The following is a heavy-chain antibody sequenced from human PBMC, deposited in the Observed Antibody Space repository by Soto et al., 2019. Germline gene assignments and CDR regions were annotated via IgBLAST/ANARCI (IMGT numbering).Heavy chain of an antibody. CDR2: IYYSGST. Sequence: PSETLSLTCTVSGGSISSGGYYWSWIRQHPGKGLEWIGYIYYSGSTYYNPSLKSRVTISVDTSKNQFSLKLSSVTAADTAVYYCARTSGTDYGDYIPFDYCGQRTLVTVSS. CDR3: ARTSGTDYGDYIPFDY. J-gene: IGHJ4*02. D-gene: IGHD4-17*01. V-gene: IGHV4-31*03. CDR1: GGSISSGGYY.